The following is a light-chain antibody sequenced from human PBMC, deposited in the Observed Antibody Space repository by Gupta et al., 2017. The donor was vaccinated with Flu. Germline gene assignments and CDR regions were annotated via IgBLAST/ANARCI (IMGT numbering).Light chain of an antibody. Sequence: DIQMTQSPSSLSASVGDRVTITCRASQGISNYLAWYQQKPGKVPKLLIYAASTLQSGVPSRFSGSGSGTDFTLTSSSRQPEDVATYYWQKDNSARPFGGGTKVEIK. CDR3: QKDNSARP. V-gene: IGKV1-27*01. J-gene: IGKJ4*01. CDR1: QGISNY. CDR2: AAS.